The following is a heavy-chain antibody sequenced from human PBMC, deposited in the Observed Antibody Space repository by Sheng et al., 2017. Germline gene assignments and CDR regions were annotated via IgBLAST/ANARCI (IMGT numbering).Heavy chain of an antibody. CDR1: GGTFSSYA. CDR3: ARAGGATVTWYYYYYMDV. J-gene: IGHJ6*03. V-gene: IGHV1-69*04. D-gene: IGHD4-17*01. CDR2: IIPILGIA. Sequence: QVQLVQSGAEVKKPGSSVKVSCKASGGTFSSYAISWVRQAPGQGLEWMGGIIPILGIANYAQKFQGRVTITADKSTSTAYMELSSLRSEDTAVYYCARAGGATVTWYYYYYMDVWGKGTTVTVSS.